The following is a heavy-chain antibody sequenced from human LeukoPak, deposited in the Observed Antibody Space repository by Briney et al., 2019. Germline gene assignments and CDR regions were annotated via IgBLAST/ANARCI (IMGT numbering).Heavy chain of an antibody. CDR3: ARAPNDYTSYYYYYYMDV. CDR2: MNPNSGNT. CDR1: GYTFTSYD. V-gene: IGHV1-8*03. J-gene: IGHJ6*03. D-gene: IGHD3-16*01. Sequence: ASVKVSCKASGYTFTSYDINWVRQATGQGLEWMGWMNPNSGNTGYAQKFQGGVTITRNTSISTAYMELSSLRSEDTAVYYCARAPNDYTSYYYYYYMDVWGKGTTVTVSS.